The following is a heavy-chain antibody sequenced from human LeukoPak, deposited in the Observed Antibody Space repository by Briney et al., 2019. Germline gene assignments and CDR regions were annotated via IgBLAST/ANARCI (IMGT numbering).Heavy chain of an antibody. CDR3: AREGAGIVVVPAAHTAFDI. Sequence: SETLSLTCAVYGGSFSGYYWSWIRQPPGKGLEWIGEINHSGSTNYNPSLKSRVTISVDTSKNQFSLKLSSVTAADTAVYYCAREGAGIVVVPAAHTAFDIWGQGTMVTVSS. CDR1: GGSFSGYY. V-gene: IGHV4-34*01. J-gene: IGHJ3*02. D-gene: IGHD2-2*01. CDR2: INHSGST.